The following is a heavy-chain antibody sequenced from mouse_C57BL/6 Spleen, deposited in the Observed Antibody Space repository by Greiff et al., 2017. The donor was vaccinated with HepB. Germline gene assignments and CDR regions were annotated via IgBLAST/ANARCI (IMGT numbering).Heavy chain of an antibody. CDR2: INPNNGGT. V-gene: IGHV1-26*01. J-gene: IGHJ1*03. CDR1: GYTFTDYY. Sequence: VQLQQSGPELVKPGASVKISCKASGYTFTDYYMNWVKQSHGKSLEWIGDINPNNGGTSYNQKFKGKATLTVDKSSSTAYMELRSLTSEDSAVYYCARYTTVVARAFYWYFDVWGTGTTVTVSS. CDR3: ARYTTVVARAFYWYFDV. D-gene: IGHD1-1*01.